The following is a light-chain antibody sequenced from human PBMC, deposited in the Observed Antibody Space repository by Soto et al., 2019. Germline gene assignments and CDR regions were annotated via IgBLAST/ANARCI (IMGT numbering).Light chain of an antibody. Sequence: EVISTQSPATLSLSPGERATLSCRASENVDMYLAWYQQKPGQAPRLLIYDSYNRATGIPPRFSGSGSGTDFTLTISSLEPEDFAVYYCLQRRNWPPLTFGGGTKVEI. CDR3: LQRRNWPPLT. CDR2: DSY. J-gene: IGKJ4*01. V-gene: IGKV3-11*01. CDR1: ENVDMY.